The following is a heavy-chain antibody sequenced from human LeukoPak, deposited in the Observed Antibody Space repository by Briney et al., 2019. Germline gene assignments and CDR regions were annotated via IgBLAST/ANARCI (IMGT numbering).Heavy chain of an antibody. CDR1: GYSISSGHY. CDR2: IYYSEST. Sequence: SETLSLTCTVSGYSISSGHYWGWIRQPPGKGLEWIGSIYYSESTYQNPSLKSRVTISVDTSKNQFSLKLSSVTAADTAVYYCARIPTVTFFDYWGQGTLVTVSS. J-gene: IGHJ4*02. V-gene: IGHV4-38-2*02. D-gene: IGHD4-17*01. CDR3: ARIPTVTFFDY.